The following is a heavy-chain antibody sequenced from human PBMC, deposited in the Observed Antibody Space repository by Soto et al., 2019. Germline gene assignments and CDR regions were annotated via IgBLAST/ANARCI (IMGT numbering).Heavy chain of an antibody. CDR2: INHSGSN. V-gene: IGHV4-34*01. Sequence: SETLSLTCAVYGGSFSGYYWSWIRQPPGKGLEWIGEINHSGSNNYNPSLKSRVTISVDTSKNQFSLKLSSVTAADTAVYYCARRLRLYYDFWSGQTPPYYGMDVWGQGTTVTVSS. CDR3: ARRLRLYYDFWSGQTPPYYGMDV. J-gene: IGHJ6*02. D-gene: IGHD3-3*01. CDR1: GGSFSGYY.